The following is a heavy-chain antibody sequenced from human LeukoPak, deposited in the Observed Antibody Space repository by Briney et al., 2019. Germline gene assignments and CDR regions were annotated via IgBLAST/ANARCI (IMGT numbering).Heavy chain of an antibody. Sequence: PGGSLRLSCAASGFTFSSYSMNWVRQAPGKGLEWVSYISSSSSTIYYADSVKGRFTISRDNAKNSLYLQMNSLRAEDTAVYYCAKSFPWGGAMGAFDYWGQGTLVTVSS. V-gene: IGHV3-48*04. CDR3: AKSFPWGGAMGAFDY. D-gene: IGHD3-16*01. CDR1: GFTFSSYS. CDR2: ISSSSSTI. J-gene: IGHJ4*02.